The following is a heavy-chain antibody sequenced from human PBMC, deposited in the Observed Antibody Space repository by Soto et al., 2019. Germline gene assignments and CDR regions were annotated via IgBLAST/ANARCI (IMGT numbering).Heavy chain of an antibody. D-gene: IGHD1-1*01. CDR3: TTDDVNGARGQTRLDCYHP. V-gene: IGHV3-15*01. CDR2: IKSKTDGGTT. Sequence: GGALSLTCAASGVTFSNAYKSWVRQAPGKGLEWVGRIKSKTDGGTTDYAAPGKGRFTISRDDSKTTLYLQMNSLKSEDTAVYYCTTDDVNGARGQTRLDCYHPWGQGTLVTVSS. CDR1: GVTFSNAY. J-gene: IGHJ5*02.